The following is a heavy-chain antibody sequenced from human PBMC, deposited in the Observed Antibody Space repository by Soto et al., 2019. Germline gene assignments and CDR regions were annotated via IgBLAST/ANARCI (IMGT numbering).Heavy chain of an antibody. V-gene: IGHV3-11*05. J-gene: IGHJ6*02. CDR2: IDSSTKYT. CDR1: GFTFRDYY. Sequence: QVQLVESGGGLVRPGGSLRLSCEASGFTFRDYYMTWFRQAPGKGLEWLSYIDSSTKYTNYADSVKGRFTISRDNAKNSLYLQMNSLRADDTAVYYCAREYYYTMDGWGQGPWSPSP. CDR3: AREYYYTMDG.